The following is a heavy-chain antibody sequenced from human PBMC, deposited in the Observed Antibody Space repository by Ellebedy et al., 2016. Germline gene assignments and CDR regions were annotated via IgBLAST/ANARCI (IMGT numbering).Heavy chain of an antibody. V-gene: IGHV3-15*01. CDR1: GFTFSNAW. D-gene: IGHD5-18*01. J-gene: IGHJ4*02. CDR3: TTVYRYNYDSV. CDR2: IKSKTDGGAA. Sequence: GGSLRLSCAASGFTFSNAWMNWVRQAPGKGLEWVGRIKSKTDGGAADYAAPVKGRFTISRDDSKNTLYLQMNSLKTEDTAVYFYTTVYRYNYDSVWGQGTLVTVSS.